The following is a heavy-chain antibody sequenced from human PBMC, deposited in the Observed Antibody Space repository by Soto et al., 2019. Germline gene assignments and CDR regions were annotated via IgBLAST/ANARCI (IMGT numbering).Heavy chain of an antibody. CDR1: GFTFSSYW. V-gene: IGHV3-7*01. CDR2: IKQDGSEK. Sequence: VGSLRLSCAASGFTFSSYWMSWVRQAPGKGLEWVANIKQDGSEKYYVDSVKGRFTISRDNAKNSLYLQMNSLRAEDTAVYYCARGALELTPPPYYGMDVWGQGTTVTVSS. D-gene: IGHD1-7*01. CDR3: ARGALELTPPPYYGMDV. J-gene: IGHJ6*02.